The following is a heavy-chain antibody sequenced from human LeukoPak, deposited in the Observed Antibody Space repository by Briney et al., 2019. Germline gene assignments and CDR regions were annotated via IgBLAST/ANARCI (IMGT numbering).Heavy chain of an antibody. CDR3: AKDKGRNYYDSSGYDAFDI. J-gene: IGHJ3*02. CDR2: ISWNSGSI. CDR1: GFTFDDYA. D-gene: IGHD3-22*01. V-gene: IGHV3-9*01. Sequence: PGGSLRLSCAASGFTFDDYAMHWVRQAPGKGLEWVSGISWNSGSIGYADSVKGRFTISRDNAKNSLYLQMNSLRAEDTALYYCAKDKGRNYYDSSGYDAFDICGQGTMVTVSS.